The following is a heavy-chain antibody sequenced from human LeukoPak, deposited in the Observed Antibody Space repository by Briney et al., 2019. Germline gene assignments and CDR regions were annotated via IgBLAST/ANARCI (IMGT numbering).Heavy chain of an antibody. CDR1: GFTLSSYA. CDR3: AKDQEYDFWSGYYPSY. Sequence: GGSLRLSCAASGFTLSSYAMSWVRQAPGKGLEWVSAISGSGGSTYYADSVKGRFTISRDNSKNTLYLQMNSLRAEDTAVYYCAKDQEYDFWSGYYPSYWGQGTLVTVSS. J-gene: IGHJ4*02. D-gene: IGHD3-3*01. CDR2: ISGSGGST. V-gene: IGHV3-23*01.